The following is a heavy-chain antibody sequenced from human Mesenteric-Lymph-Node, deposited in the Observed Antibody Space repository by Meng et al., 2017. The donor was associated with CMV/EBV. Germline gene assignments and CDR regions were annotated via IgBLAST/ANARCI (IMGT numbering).Heavy chain of an antibody. CDR2: ISGSGGTT. V-gene: IGHV3-23*01. Sequence: LSLTCAASGFTFSMYAMSWVRQAPGKGLEWVSGISGSGGTTYYADSVKGRFTISRDNSKNTLYLQLNSLRAEDTAVYYCAKDLSNYDFWSGSLDPWGQGTLVTVSS. CDR3: AKDLSNYDFWSGSLDP. CDR1: GFTFSMYA. D-gene: IGHD3-3*01. J-gene: IGHJ5*02.